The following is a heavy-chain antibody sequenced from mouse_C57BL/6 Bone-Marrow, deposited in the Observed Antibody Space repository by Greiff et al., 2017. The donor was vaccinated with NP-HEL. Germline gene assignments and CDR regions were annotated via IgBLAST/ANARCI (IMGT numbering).Heavy chain of an antibody. CDR1: GFTFSDFY. CDR2: SRNKANDYTT. V-gene: IGHV7-1*01. Sequence: EVQRVESGGGLVQSGRSLRLSCATSGFTFSDFYMEWVRQAPGKGLEWIAASRNKANDYTTEYIASVKGRFIVSRDTSQSILYLQMNALRAEDTAIYYCARDGPGGRFAYWGQGTLVTVSA. D-gene: IGHD3-3*01. CDR3: ARDGPGGRFAY. J-gene: IGHJ3*01.